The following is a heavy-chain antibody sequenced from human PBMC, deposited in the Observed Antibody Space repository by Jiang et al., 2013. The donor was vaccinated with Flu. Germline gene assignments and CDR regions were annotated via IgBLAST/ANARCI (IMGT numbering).Heavy chain of an antibody. V-gene: IGHV1-46*03. CDR3: ASVWELLDAFDI. CDR1: GYTFTSYY. Sequence: EVKKPGASVKVSCKASGYTFTSYYMHWVRQAPGQGLEWMGIINPSGGSTSYAQKFQGRVTMTRDTSTSTVYMELSSLRSEDTAVYYCASVWELLDAFDIWGQGTMVTVSS. CDR2: INPSGGST. J-gene: IGHJ3*02. D-gene: IGHD1-26*01.